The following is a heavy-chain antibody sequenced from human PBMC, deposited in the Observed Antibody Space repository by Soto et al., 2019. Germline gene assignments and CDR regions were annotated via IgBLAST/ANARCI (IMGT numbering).Heavy chain of an antibody. D-gene: IGHD5-12*01. CDR3: ARGLVAATYYLDS. V-gene: IGHV4-38-2*01. CDR1: GYSIKSNYF. Sequence: SETLSLTCAVSGYSIKSNYFWGWIRQPPGKSLEWIGSIYHSGSTDYNPSLKSRVTISIDTSRKQFSLILSSVSAADTAVYYCARGLVAATYYLDSWGQGALVTVSS. CDR2: IYHSGST. J-gene: IGHJ4*02.